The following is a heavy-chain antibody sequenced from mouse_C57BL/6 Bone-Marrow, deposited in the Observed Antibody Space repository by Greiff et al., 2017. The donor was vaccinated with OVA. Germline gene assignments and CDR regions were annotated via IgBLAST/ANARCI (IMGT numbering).Heavy chain of an antibody. D-gene: IGHD3-2*01. J-gene: IGHJ4*01. Sequence: SCKAPGYTFTSYRMHWVKQRPGQGLEWIGEIDPSDSYTNYNQKFKGKSTLTVDKSSSTAYMQLSSLTSEDSAVYYCARGLTDYYAMDYWGQGTSGTVSS. V-gene: IGHV1-69*01. CDR1: GYTFTSYR. CDR2: IDPSDSYT. CDR3: ARGLTDYYAMDY.